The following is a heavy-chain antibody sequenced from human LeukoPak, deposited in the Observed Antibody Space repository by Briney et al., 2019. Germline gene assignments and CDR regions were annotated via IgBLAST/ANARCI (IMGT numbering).Heavy chain of an antibody. CDR1: GGSFSGYY. J-gene: IGHJ4*02. Sequence: PSETLSLTCAVYGGSFSGYYWSWIRQPPGKGLEWIGSIYYSGSTYYNPSLKSRVTISVDTSKNQFSLRLSSVTAADTAVYYCARNSVPTRIVGATRYFDYWGQGTLVTVSS. CDR3: ARNSVPTRIVGATRYFDY. D-gene: IGHD1-26*01. CDR2: IYYSGST. V-gene: IGHV4-34*01.